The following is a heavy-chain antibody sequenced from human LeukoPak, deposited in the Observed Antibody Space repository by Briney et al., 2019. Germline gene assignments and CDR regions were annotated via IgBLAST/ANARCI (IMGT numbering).Heavy chain of an antibody. Sequence: PGRSLRLCCAASGFTFSSYGMHWVRQAPGKGLEWVAVISYDGSNKYYADSVKGRFTISRDNSKNTLYLQMNSLRAEDTAVYYCAKVIGYYDSSGQNTDWGFDYWGQGTLVTVSS. V-gene: IGHV3-30*18. CDR2: ISYDGSNK. D-gene: IGHD3-22*01. J-gene: IGHJ4*02. CDR1: GFTFSSYG. CDR3: AKVIGYYDSSGQNTDWGFDY.